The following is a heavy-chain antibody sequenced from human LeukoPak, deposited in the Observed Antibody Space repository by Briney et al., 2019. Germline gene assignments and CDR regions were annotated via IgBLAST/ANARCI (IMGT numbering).Heavy chain of an antibody. J-gene: IGHJ5*02. CDR1: GFTFSSYS. CDR3: ARDLASGIAAAGTVHWFDP. Sequence: GGSLRLSCAASGFTFSSYSMNWVRQAPGKGLEWVSSISSSSSYIYYADSVKGRFTISRDNAKNSLHLQMNSLRAEDTAVYYCARDLASGIAAAGTVHWFDPWGQETLVTVSS. V-gene: IGHV3-21*01. CDR2: ISSSSSYI. D-gene: IGHD6-13*01.